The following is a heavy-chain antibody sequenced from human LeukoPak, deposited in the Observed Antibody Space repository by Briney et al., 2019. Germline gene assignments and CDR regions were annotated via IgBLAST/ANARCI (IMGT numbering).Heavy chain of an antibody. J-gene: IGHJ2*01. CDR3: ARAPPPSYCGGDCEQWYFDL. V-gene: IGHV4-31*03. CDR1: GGSISSGGYY. D-gene: IGHD2-21*02. Sequence: PSETLSLTCTVSGGSISSGGYYWSWIRQHPGKGLEWIGYIYYSGSTYYNPSLKSRVTISVDTSKNQFSLKLSSVTAADTAVYYCARAPPPSYCGGDCEQWYFDLWGRGTLVTVSS. CDR2: IYYSGST.